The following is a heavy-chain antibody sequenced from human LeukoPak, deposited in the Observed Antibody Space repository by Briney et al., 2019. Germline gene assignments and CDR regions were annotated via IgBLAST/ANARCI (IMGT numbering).Heavy chain of an antibody. D-gene: IGHD6-6*01. CDR2: IYYSGST. J-gene: IGHJ6*03. CDR3: AREDWQLDYYYYMDV. V-gene: IGHV4-59*12. Sequence: SETLSLTCTVSGGSISSYYWSWIRQPPGKRLEWIWYIYYSGSTNYNPSLKSRVTISVDTSKNQFSLKLSSVTAADTAVYYCAREDWQLDYYYYMDVWGKGTTVTVSS. CDR1: GGSISSYY.